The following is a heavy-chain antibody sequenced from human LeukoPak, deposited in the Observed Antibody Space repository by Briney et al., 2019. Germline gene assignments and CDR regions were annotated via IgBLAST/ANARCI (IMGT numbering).Heavy chain of an antibody. Sequence: GASVKVSCKASGYTFTTYDINWVRQATGQGLEWMGWMNPNSGNTGYAQKFQGRVTMTRNTSISTAYMELSSLRSEDTAVDYCWRAPKKPEGGNPEGAGFAPWGRGTLPTV. V-gene: IGHV1-8*01. J-gene: IGHJ5*02. CDR1: GYTFTTYD. D-gene: IGHD1-1*01. CDR2: MNPNSGNT. CDR3: WRAPKKPEGGNPEGAGFAP.